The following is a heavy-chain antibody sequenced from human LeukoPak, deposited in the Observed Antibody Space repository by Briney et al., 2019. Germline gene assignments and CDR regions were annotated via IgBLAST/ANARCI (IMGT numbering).Heavy chain of an antibody. J-gene: IGHJ6*02. Sequence: PGGSLRLSCAASGFTFSNYGMHWVRQATGKGLECVAVTWYDGSNEYSGDSVKGRFTISRDKSKNTLYLQMNSLRAEDTAVYYCARDPYYGSGKYYYGMDLWGQGTTVTVSS. D-gene: IGHD3-10*01. CDR2: TWYDGSNE. CDR3: ARDPYYGSGKYYYGMDL. V-gene: IGHV3-33*01. CDR1: GFTFSNYG.